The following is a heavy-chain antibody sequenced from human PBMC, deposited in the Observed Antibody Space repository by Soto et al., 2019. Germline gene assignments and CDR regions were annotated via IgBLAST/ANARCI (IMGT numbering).Heavy chain of an antibody. CDR2: IYYSGST. CDR1: GGSISSGGYY. D-gene: IGHD2-15*01. J-gene: IGHJ3*02. CDR3: ARDGYCSGGICYRDAFDI. Sequence: VQLQESGPGLVKPSQTLSLTCTVSGGSISSGGYYWSWIRQHPGKGLEWIGYIYYSGSTYYNPSLKSRVTISVDTYKNQFSLKLSSGPAADTAVYYCARDGYCSGGICYRDAFDIWGQGTMVTVSS. V-gene: IGHV4-31*03.